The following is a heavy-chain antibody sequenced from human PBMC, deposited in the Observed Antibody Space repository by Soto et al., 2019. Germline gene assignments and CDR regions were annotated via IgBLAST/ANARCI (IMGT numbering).Heavy chain of an antibody. CDR1: GYTFTSYG. D-gene: IGHD6-13*01. Sequence: GSSVKVSCKASGYTFTSYGISWVRQAPGQGLEWMGWISAYNGNTNYAQKLQGRVTMTTDTSTSTAYMELRSLRSGDTAVYYCARVGGGAAAGTVYYFDYWGQGTLVTVSS. CDR3: ARVGGGAAAGTVYYFDY. V-gene: IGHV1-18*01. CDR2: ISAYNGNT. J-gene: IGHJ4*02.